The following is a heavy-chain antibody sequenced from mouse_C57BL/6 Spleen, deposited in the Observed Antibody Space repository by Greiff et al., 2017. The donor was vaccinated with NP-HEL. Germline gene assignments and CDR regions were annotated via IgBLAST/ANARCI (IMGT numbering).Heavy chain of an antibody. CDR1: GYTFTSYW. CDR2: IYPGSGST. V-gene: IGHV1-55*01. CDR3: ARLGDSAWFAY. J-gene: IGHJ3*01. D-gene: IGHD2-13*01. Sequence: QVHVKQPGAELVKPGASVKMSCKASGYTFTSYWITWVKQRPGQGLEWIGDIYPGSGSTNYNEKFKSKATLTVDTSSSTAYMQLSSLTSEDSAVYYCARLGDSAWFAYWGQGTLVTVSA.